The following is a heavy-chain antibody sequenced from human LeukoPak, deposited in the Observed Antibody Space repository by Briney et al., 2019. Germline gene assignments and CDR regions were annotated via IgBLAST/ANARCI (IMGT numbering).Heavy chain of an antibody. J-gene: IGHJ3*02. D-gene: IGHD1-26*01. Sequence: GGSLRLSCAASGFTFSSYSMNWVRQAPGKGLEWVSSISSSSSYIYYADSVKGRFTISRDNAKNSLYLQMNSLRAEDTAVYYCAREWEQLQDAFDIWGQGTMVTVSS. V-gene: IGHV3-21*01. CDR3: AREWEQLQDAFDI. CDR1: GFTFSSYS. CDR2: ISSSSSYI.